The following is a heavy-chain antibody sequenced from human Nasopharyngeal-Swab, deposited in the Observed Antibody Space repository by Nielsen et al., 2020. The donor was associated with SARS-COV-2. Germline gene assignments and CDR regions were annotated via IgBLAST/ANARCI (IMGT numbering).Heavy chain of an antibody. CDR2: ISYDGHTQ. Sequence: GESLKISCAASGFTVSAFGMHWVRQAPGEVLEWVAHISYDGHTQYYSDSVTGRFTISRDNAKDTLYLQLNSLRVEDTAVYYCARDDGSLGDYWGQGTLVTVSS. J-gene: IGHJ4*02. CDR3: ARDDGSLGDY. V-gene: IGHV3-33*05. D-gene: IGHD3-10*01. CDR1: GFTVSAFG.